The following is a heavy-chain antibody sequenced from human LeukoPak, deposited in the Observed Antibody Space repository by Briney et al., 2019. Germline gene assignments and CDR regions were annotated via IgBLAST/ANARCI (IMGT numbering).Heavy chain of an antibody. CDR3: ARACGGDCHPADAFDI. CDR2: INHGGST. D-gene: IGHD2-21*02. J-gene: IGHJ3*02. CDR1: GGSFSGYY. V-gene: IGHV4-34*01. Sequence: SETLSLTCAVYGGSFSGYYWSWIRQPPGKGLEWIGEINHGGSTNYNPSLKSRVTISVDTSKNQFSLKLSSVTAADTAVYYCARACGGDCHPADAFDIWGQGTMVTVSS.